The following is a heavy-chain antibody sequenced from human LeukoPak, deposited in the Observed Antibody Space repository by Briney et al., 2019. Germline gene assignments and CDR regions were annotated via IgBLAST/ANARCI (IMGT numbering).Heavy chain of an antibody. Sequence: SQTLSLTCTVSGGSISSGGYYWSWIRQPPGKGLEWIGYIYHSGSTYYNPSLKSRVTISVDRSKNQFSLKLSSVTAADTAVYYCASTKDFGGLRFLEWLPPLDYMDVWGKGTTVTVSS. CDR3: ASTKDFGGLRFLEWLPPLDYMDV. D-gene: IGHD3-3*01. CDR2: IYHSGST. V-gene: IGHV4-30-2*01. J-gene: IGHJ6*03. CDR1: GGSISSGGYY.